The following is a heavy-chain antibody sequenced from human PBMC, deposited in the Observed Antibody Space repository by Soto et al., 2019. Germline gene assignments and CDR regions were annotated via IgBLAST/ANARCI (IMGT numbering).Heavy chain of an antibody. CDR1: GGSICSGGYS. Sequence: SETLSLTCAVSGGSICSGGYSWSWNRSTPGKGMDRIGYIYHSGSTYYNPSLKSRVTISVDRSKNQFSLKLSSVTAADTAVYYCARGVFYDSSGYGFDYWGQGTLVTVFS. CDR2: IYHSGST. CDR3: ARGVFYDSSGYGFDY. V-gene: IGHV4-30-2*01. J-gene: IGHJ4*02. D-gene: IGHD3-22*01.